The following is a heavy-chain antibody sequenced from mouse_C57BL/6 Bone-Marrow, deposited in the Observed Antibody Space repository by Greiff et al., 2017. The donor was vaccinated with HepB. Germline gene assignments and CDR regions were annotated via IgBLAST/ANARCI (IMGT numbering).Heavy chain of an antibody. CDR1: GFTFSDYY. D-gene: IGHD2-1*01. Sequence: DVHLVESGGGLVQPGGSLKLSCAASGFTFSDYYMYWVRQTPEKRLEWVAYISNGGGSTYYPDTVKGRFTISRDNAKNTLYLQMSRLKSEDTAMYYCARHYGNYWGQGTSVTVSS. V-gene: IGHV5-12*01. CDR3: ARHYGNY. CDR2: ISNGGGST. J-gene: IGHJ4*01.